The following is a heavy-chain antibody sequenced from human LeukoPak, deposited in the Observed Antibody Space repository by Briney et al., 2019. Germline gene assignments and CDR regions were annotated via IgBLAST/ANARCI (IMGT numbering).Heavy chain of an antibody. Sequence: QAGGSLRLSCAASGFTFSSYAMSWVRQAPGKGLEWVSAISGSGGSTYYADSVKGRFTISRDNSKNTLYLQMNSLRAEDTAVYYCAKDDPNRATIFWGAFDIWGQGTMVTVSS. V-gene: IGHV3-23*01. CDR1: GFTFSSYA. CDR2: ISGSGGST. CDR3: AKDDPNRATIFWGAFDI. D-gene: IGHD3-3*01. J-gene: IGHJ3*02.